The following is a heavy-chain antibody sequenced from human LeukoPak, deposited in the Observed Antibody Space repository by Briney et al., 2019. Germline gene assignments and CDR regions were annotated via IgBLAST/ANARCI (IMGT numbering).Heavy chain of an antibody. Sequence: PGGSLRLSCAASGFTFSSYWMHWVRHAPGKGLEWVSAISGSGGNTYYADSVKGRFTISRDNSKNTLYLQMNSLRAEDTAVYYCAKEGDYYGAFDIWGQGTMVTVSS. J-gene: IGHJ3*02. V-gene: IGHV3-23*01. CDR1: GFTFSSYW. CDR3: AKEGDYYGAFDI. D-gene: IGHD3-10*01. CDR2: ISGSGGNT.